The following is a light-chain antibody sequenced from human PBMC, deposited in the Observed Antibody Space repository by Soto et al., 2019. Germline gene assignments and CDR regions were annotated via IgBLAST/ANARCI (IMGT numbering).Light chain of an antibody. J-gene: IGKJ4*01. Sequence: EIVLTQSPATLSLSPGXXAXLSCRASXSVSRYLAWYQQKPGQAPRLLIYYASNRATGIPARFSGSGSGTDFTLTISSLEPEDFAVYYCQQRSAWGTFGGGTKVEIK. CDR2: YAS. CDR1: XSVSRY. V-gene: IGKV3-11*01. CDR3: QQRSAWGT.